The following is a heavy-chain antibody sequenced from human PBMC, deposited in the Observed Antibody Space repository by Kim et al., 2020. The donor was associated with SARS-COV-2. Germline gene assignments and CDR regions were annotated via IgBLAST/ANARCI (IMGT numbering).Heavy chain of an antibody. V-gene: IGHV3-23*01. CDR2: ISGSGGST. D-gene: IGHD2-2*01. J-gene: IGHJ6*02. CDR1: GFTFSSYA. CDR3: AKGGYCSSTSVWLRAGSCYGMDV. Sequence: GGSLRLSCAASGFTFSSYAMSWVRQAPGKGLEWVSAISGSGGSTYYADSVKGRFTISRDNSKNTLYLQMNSLRAEDTAVYYCAKGGYCSSTSVWLRAGSCYGMDVWGQGTTVTVSS.